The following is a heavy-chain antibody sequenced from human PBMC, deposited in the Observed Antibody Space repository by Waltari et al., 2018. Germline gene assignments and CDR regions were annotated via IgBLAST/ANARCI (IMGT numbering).Heavy chain of an antibody. CDR2: INQDGGEK. CDR3: ARTRGNDY. D-gene: IGHD1-26*01. J-gene: IGHJ4*02. V-gene: IGHV3-7*01. CDR1: GVIFRRHW. Sequence: EVRLVESGGGLVQPGGSLRLSCAASGVIFRRHWMIWPRQAPGRGLEWVANINQDGGEKYYVDSVKGRFTISRDNANNLLYLQMNSLRAEDTAVYYCARTRGNDYWGQGTLVTVSS.